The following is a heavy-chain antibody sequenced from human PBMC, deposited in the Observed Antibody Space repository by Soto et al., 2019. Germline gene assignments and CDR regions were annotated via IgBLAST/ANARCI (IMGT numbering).Heavy chain of an antibody. J-gene: IGHJ4*02. CDR2: IYYSGST. CDR1: GGAISSGGYY. Sequence: QVQLQESGPGLFKPSQTLSLTCTVSGGAISSGGYYWSWIRQHPGKGLEWIGYIYYSGSTYYNPFLKIRVTISVYTSKNQFSLKLSSVTSAETAVYYYARVASYDTLFDYWGQVTLVTVAS. D-gene: IGHD3-9*01. CDR3: ARVASYDTLFDY. V-gene: IGHV4-31*03.